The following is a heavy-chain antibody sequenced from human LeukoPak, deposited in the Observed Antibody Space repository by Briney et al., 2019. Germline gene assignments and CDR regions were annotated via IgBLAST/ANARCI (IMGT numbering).Heavy chain of an antibody. D-gene: IGHD2-2*01. CDR2: LSGSGVTT. Sequence: GASLRLSCAASGFTFSNYAINWVRQAPGGGLEWASVLSGSGVTTYYRDSVKGRFTISRDNSKNTLYLQMNSLRAEDTAVYYCAKLTVVVPAAPHTIDYWGQGTLVTVSS. CDR3: AKLTVVVPAAPHTIDY. V-gene: IGHV3-23*01. CDR1: GFTFSNYA. J-gene: IGHJ4*02.